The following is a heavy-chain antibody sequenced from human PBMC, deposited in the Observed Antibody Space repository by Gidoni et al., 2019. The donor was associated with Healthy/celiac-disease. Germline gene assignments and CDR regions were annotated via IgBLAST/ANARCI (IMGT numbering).Heavy chain of an antibody. CDR3: ARHATQGLGRYFDL. CDR1: GGSISSYY. Sequence: QVQLQESGPGLVKPSETLSLTCTVSGGSISSYYWSWIRQPPGKGLEWIGYIYYSGSTNYNPSLKSRVTISVDTSKNQFSLKLSSVTAADTAVYYCARHATQGLGRYFDLWGRGTLVTVSS. D-gene: IGHD3-16*01. J-gene: IGHJ2*01. CDR2: IYYSGST. V-gene: IGHV4-59*08.